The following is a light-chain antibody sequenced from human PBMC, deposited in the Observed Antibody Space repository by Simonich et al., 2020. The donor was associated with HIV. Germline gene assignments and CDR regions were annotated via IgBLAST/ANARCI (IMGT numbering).Light chain of an antibody. Sequence: DIQMTQSPSSLSASVGDRVTITCRASQGLSNSLAWYQQKPGKAPKLLLYAASRLESGVPSRFSGSGSGTDYTLTISSLQPEDFATYYCQQYYSTSGTFGQGTKVEIK. CDR2: AAS. CDR1: QGLSNS. J-gene: IGKJ1*01. V-gene: IGKV1-NL1*01. CDR3: QQYYSTSGT.